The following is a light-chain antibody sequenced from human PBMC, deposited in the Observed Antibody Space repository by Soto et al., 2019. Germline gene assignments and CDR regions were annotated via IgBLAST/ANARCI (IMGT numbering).Light chain of an antibody. CDR3: CSYAGAYSVI. V-gene: IGLV2-11*01. CDR2: DVN. Sequence: QSALTQPRSVSGSPGQSVTISCTGTSSDIGAYIYVSWYQQHPGKAPKLMTHDVNKRPSGVPDRFSGSKSGNTASLTISGLQTEDEADYYCCSYAGAYSVILGGGTKLTVL. J-gene: IGLJ2*01. CDR1: SSDIGAYIY.